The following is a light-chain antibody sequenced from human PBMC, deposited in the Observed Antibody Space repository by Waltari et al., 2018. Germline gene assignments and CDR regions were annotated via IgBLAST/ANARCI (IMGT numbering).Light chain of an antibody. CDR2: EVS. CDR3: CSYVGSSTWV. CDR1: SSDVGRYNL. Sequence: QSALTQPASVSGSPGQSITISCTGTSSDVGRYNLVSWYQQHPGKAPKLMMYEVSKRPSGVSNRFSGCKSANAASLTIAGLQAEDEADYHCCSYVGSSTWVYGGGTKLTVL. J-gene: IGLJ3*02. V-gene: IGLV2-23*02.